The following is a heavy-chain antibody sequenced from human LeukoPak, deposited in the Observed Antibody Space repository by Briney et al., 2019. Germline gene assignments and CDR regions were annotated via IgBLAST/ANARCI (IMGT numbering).Heavy chain of an antibody. Sequence: GASVKVSCKASGYTFTSYGISWVRQAPGQGLEWMGWISAYNGSTNYAQKLQGRVTMTTDTSTSTAYMELRSLRSDDTAVYYCARAGSSGWYGGDVYWGQGTLVTVPS. CDR3: ARAGSSGWYGGDVY. V-gene: IGHV1-18*04. D-gene: IGHD6-19*01. CDR2: ISAYNGST. CDR1: GYTFTSYG. J-gene: IGHJ4*02.